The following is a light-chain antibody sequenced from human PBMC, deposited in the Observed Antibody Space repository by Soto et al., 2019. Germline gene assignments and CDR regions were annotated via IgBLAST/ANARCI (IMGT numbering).Light chain of an antibody. Sequence: DIQMTQSPSSLSASVGDRVTITCRASQSISSYLNWYQQKPGKAHKLLIYAASRLESGVPSRFSGSGSGTDFPLTISSLQPEDFATYYCQQSYSTPRTFGQGTKVEIK. J-gene: IGKJ1*01. CDR3: QQSYSTPRT. V-gene: IGKV1-39*01. CDR2: AAS. CDR1: QSISSY.